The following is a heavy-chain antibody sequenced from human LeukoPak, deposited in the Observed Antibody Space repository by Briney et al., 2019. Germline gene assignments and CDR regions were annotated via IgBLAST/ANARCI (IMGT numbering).Heavy chain of an antibody. V-gene: IGHV5-51*01. J-gene: IGHJ3*02. CDR1: GYSFTIYW. CDR2: LYPGDSET. Sequence: GESLKISCKGSGYSFTIYWIGWGCQMPGKGVEWMGILYPGDSETRHSPSIQGQVTISTDKSISTAYLQWSSLKASDTAMYYCASPTTLTTIAFDIWGQGTTVTVSS. CDR3: ASPTTLTTIAFDI. D-gene: IGHD4-17*01.